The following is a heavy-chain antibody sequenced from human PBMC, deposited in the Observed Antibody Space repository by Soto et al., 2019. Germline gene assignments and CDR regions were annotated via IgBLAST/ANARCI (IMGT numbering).Heavy chain of an antibody. V-gene: IGHV3-64D*06. CDR2: ISNNGGST. CDR1: GFTFSTYA. D-gene: IGHD5-12*01. CDR3: VKNRWLPT. J-gene: IGHJ4*02. Sequence: EVQLVESGGGLVQPGGSLRLSCSASGFTFSTYAMHWVRQAPGKGLEYVLAISNNGGSTHYADSVKGRFTISRDNSKNTLYLQMSSLRAEDTAVYHCVKNRWLPTWGQGTLVTVSS.